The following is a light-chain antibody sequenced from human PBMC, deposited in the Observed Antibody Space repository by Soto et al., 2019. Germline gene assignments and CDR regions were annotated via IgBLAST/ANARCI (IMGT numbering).Light chain of an antibody. V-gene: IGKV1-6*01. CDR3: LQDYNSLT. CDR2: AAS. J-gene: IGKJ4*01. CDR1: QGIRND. Sequence: AIQMTQSPSSLSASVGDRVTITCRASQGIRNDLGWYQQKPGKAPKLLIYAASSLQSGVPSRFSGSGSGTDFTLTNSSLQPEDFATYYCLQDYNSLTFGGGTKVEIK.